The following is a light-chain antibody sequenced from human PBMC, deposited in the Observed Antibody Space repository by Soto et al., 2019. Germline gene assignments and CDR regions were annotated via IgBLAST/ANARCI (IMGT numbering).Light chain of an antibody. V-gene: IGLV3-21*02. CDR2: DDG. CDR1: NIGSES. Sequence: SYDLTQPPSVSVAPGQTARITCGGNNIGSESVHWYQQKPGQAPVLVVYDDGDRPSGIPERFSGSNSGNTATLTISRVEAGDEADYYCQVWDSSSDHYVFGTGTKVTVL. J-gene: IGLJ1*01. CDR3: QVWDSSSDHYV.